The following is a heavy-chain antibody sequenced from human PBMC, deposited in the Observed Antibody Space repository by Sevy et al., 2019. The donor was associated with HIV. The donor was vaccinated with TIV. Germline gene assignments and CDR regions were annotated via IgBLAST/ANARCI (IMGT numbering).Heavy chain of an antibody. D-gene: IGHD3-3*01. CDR3: ARGVSDFWSGPGL. CDR1: GGSFSGYY. J-gene: IGHJ4*02. V-gene: IGHV4-34*01. Sequence: QSQTLSLTCAVSGGSFSGYYWSWIRQPPGKRLEWIGEINRSGGTNYNPSLKSRVTISVDTSKNQFSLKLSSVTAADTAMYYCARGVSDFWSGPGLWGQGTLVTVSS. CDR2: INRSGGT.